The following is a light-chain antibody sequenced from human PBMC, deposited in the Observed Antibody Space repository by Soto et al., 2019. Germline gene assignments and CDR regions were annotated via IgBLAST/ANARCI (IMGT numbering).Light chain of an antibody. Sequence: QPVLTQPASVSGSPGQSITISCTGTSSDVGSYNYVSWYQQHPGKAPKLIIYDVSNRPSGVSNRFSGSKSGNTASLTISGLQAEDEADYYCGSYTTSSTDVFGTGTKLTVL. J-gene: IGLJ1*01. CDR3: GSYTTSSTDV. CDR2: DVS. V-gene: IGLV2-14*03. CDR1: SSDVGSYNY.